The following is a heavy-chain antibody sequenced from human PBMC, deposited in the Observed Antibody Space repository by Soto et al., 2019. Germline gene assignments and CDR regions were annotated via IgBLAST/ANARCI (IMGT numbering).Heavy chain of an antibody. J-gene: IGHJ4*02. CDR1: GYTFTSYY. D-gene: IGHD6-13*01. Sequence: QVQLVQSGAEVKKPGASVKVSCKASGYTFTSYYMHWVRQAPGQGLEWMGIINPSGGSTSYAQKFQGRVTMTRDTSTSTVYMELSSLGSEDTAVYYCARALLRAAAGTRNLGYWGQGTLVTVSS. CDR3: ARALLRAAAGTRNLGY. CDR2: INPSGGST. V-gene: IGHV1-46*03.